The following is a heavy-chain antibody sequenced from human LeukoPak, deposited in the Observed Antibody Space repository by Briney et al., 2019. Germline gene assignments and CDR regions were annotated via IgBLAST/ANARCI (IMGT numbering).Heavy chain of an antibody. CDR2: IYSGRST. CDR3: ARDDYGDYGAFDT. D-gene: IGHD4-17*01. V-gene: IGHV3-53*01. CDR1: GFTFSSNY. J-gene: IGHJ3*02. Sequence: GGSLRLSCAASGFTFSSNYISWVGQAPGKGLEGVSVIYSGRSTYYAVSVKGRFTISRDNSKNTLYLQMNSLRAEDTAVYYCARDDYGDYGAFDTWGQGTMVTVSS.